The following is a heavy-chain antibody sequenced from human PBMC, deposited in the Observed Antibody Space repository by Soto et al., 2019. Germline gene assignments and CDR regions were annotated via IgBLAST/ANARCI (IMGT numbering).Heavy chain of an antibody. D-gene: IGHD4-17*01. CDR1: GGSISSSSYY. CDR2: IYYSGST. J-gene: IGHJ4*02. V-gene: IGHV4-39*07. CDR3: AVYSYGDYDY. Sequence: SETLSLTCTVSGGSISSSSYYWGWIRQPPGKGLEWIGSIYYSGSTYYNPSLKSRVTISVDTSKNQFFLKLSSVTAADTAVYYCAVYSYGDYDYWGQGTLVTVSS.